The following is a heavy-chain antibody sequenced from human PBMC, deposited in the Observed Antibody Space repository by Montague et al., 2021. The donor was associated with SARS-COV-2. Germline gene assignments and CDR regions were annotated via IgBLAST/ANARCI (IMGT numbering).Heavy chain of an antibody. V-gene: IGHV3-33*08. CDR1: GFTFSSYG. CDR2: IWYDGSNK. Sequence: SLRLSCPASGFTFSSYGMHWVRQAPGKGLEWVAVIWYDGSNKYYADSVKGRFTISRDNSKNTLYLQMNSLRAEDTAVYYCARDPRSRDDFWSGYYGDYYYGMDVWGQGTTVTVSS. D-gene: IGHD3-3*01. CDR3: ARDPRSRDDFWSGYYGDYYYGMDV. J-gene: IGHJ6*02.